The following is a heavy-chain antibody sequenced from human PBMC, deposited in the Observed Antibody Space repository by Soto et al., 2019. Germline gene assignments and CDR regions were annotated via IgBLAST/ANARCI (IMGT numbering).Heavy chain of an antibody. V-gene: IGHV4-59*01. CDR2: IYYSGST. J-gene: IGHJ5*02. CDR1: GGSISSYY. CDR3: ASAGYGYWFDL. D-gene: IGHD5-18*01. Sequence: PSETLSLTCTVSGGSISSYYWSWIRQPPGKGLEWIGYIYYSGSTNYNPSLKSRVTISVDTSKNQFSLKLSSVTAADTAVYYCASAGYGYWFDLWGQGTLVPVSS.